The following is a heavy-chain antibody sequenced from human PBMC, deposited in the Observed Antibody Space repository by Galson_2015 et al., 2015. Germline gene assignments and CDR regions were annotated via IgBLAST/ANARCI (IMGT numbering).Heavy chain of an antibody. J-gene: IGHJ3*02. Sequence: SLRLSCAASGFTFSSYDMNWVRQAPGKGLEWVSYISSSGSTIYYADSVKGRFTISRDNAKNSLYLQMNSLRAEDTAVYYCARDPSCSGGSCYSPDAFDIWGQGTMVTVSS. CDR2: ISSSGSTI. CDR1: GFTFSSYD. CDR3: ARDPSCSGGSCYSPDAFDI. V-gene: IGHV3-48*03. D-gene: IGHD2-15*01.